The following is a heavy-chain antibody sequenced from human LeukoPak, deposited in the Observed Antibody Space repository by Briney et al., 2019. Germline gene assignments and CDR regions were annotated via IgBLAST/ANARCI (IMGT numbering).Heavy chain of an antibody. CDR3: ASSYCSGGSCQDWFDP. V-gene: IGHV1-2*02. CDR2: INPNSGGT. J-gene: IGHJ5*02. D-gene: IGHD2-15*01. Sequence: GASVKVSCKASGYTFTGYYMHWVRQAPGQGLEWMAWINPNSGGTNYAQKFQGRVTMTRDTSISTAYMELSRLRSDDAAVYYCASSYCSGGSCQDWFDPWGQGTLVTVSS. CDR1: GYTFTGYY.